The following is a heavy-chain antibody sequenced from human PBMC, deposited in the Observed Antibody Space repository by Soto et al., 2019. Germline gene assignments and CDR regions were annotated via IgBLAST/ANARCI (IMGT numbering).Heavy chain of an antibody. J-gene: IGHJ4*02. V-gene: IGHV4-59*08. CDR3: ATAGDMVRGVIVFDY. CDR2: IYYSGST. Sequence: LSLTCTVSGGSISSYYWSWIRQPPGKGLEWIGYIYYSGSTNYNPSLKSRVTISVDTSKNQFSLELSSVTAADTAVYYCATAGDMVRGVIVFDYWGQGTLVTVSS. D-gene: IGHD3-10*01. CDR1: GGSISSYY.